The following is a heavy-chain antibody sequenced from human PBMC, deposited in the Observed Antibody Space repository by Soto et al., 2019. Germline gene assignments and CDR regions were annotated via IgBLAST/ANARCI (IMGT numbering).Heavy chain of an antibody. CDR2: INWNGGST. CDR3: ARVEATTVTTLVLRDYYYYYYMDV. D-gene: IGHD4-17*01. J-gene: IGHJ6*03. Sequence: GGSLRLSCAASGFTFDDYGMSWVRQAPGKGLEWVSGINWNGGSTGYADSVKGRFTISRDNAKNSLYLQMNSLRAEDTALYHCARVEATTVTTLVLRDYYYYYYMDVWGKGTTVTVSS. V-gene: IGHV3-20*01. CDR1: GFTFDDYG.